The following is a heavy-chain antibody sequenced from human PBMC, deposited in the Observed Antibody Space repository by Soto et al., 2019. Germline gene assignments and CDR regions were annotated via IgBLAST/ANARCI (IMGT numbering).Heavy chain of an antibody. CDR1: GFTFTSSA. CDR3: AAETPDIVVVPAAIYDAFDI. V-gene: IGHV1-58*01. Sequence: EASVKVSCKASGFTFTSSAVQWVRQARGQRLEWIGWIVVGSGNTNYAQKFQERVTITRDMSTSTAYMELSSLRSEDTAVYYCAAETPDIVVVPAAIYDAFDIWGQGTMVTV. J-gene: IGHJ3*02. D-gene: IGHD2-2*01. CDR2: IVVGSGNT.